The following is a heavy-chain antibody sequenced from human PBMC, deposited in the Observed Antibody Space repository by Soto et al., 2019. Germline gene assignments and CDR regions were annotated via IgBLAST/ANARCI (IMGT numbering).Heavy chain of an antibody. CDR3: ATDRVTLPGTFGY. V-gene: IGHV3-11*01. CDR2: ISSSGSSI. D-gene: IGHD6-13*01. CDR1: GFSLSDYY. Sequence: VGSLRLSCAVSGFSLSDYYMSWMRQAPGKGLEWVSYISSSGSSIYYADSVKGRFTISRDNAKNSMYLQMNGLRAEDTAMYYCATDRVTLPGTFGYWGQGTLVTVSS. J-gene: IGHJ4*02.